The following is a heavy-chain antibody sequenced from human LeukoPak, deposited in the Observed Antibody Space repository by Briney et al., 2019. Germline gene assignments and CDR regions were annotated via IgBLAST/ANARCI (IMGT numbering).Heavy chain of an antibody. CDR2: IHPSDSDT. CDR1: GYSFTSYW. V-gene: IGHV5-51*01. J-gene: IGHJ4*02. D-gene: IGHD3-10*01. CDR3: TRLDSGRWFYIDY. Sequence: GESLKISRKGSGYSFTSYWIGWVRQMPGKGLEWMGIIHPSDSDTRYSPSFQGQATISADKSISTAYLQWSSLRASDTAMYYCTRLDSGRWFYIDYWGQGTLVTVSS.